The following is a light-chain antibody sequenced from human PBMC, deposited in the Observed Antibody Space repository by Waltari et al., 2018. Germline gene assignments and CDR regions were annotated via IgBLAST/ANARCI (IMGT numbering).Light chain of an antibody. CDR2: EVS. V-gene: IGLV2-14*01. J-gene: IGLJ1*01. Sequence: QSALTQPASGPGSPGKSITLPCTRTSGDIVRYNYVSWNQQYPGTAPQIIIFEVSSRPAGVSHRFSAAMSSNTASLTSPWLQAEDEAHYYCSSYTMTSATAFGTGTKVTVL. CDR3: SSYTMTSATA. CDR1: SGDIVRYNY.